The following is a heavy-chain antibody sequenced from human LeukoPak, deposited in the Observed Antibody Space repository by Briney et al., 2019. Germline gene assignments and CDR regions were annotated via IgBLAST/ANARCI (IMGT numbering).Heavy chain of an antibody. Sequence: RGSLRLSCAASGFTVSSNYMSWVRQAPGKGLEWVSVIYSGGSTYYADSVKGRFTISRDNSKNTLYLQMNSLRAEDTAVYYCARVGSGWYFSYWGQGTLVTVSS. J-gene: IGHJ4*02. CDR1: GFTVSSNY. V-gene: IGHV3-53*01. D-gene: IGHD6-19*01. CDR3: ARVGSGWYFSY. CDR2: IYSGGST.